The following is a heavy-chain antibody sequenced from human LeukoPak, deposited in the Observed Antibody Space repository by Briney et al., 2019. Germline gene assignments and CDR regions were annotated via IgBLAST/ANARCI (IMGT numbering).Heavy chain of an antibody. V-gene: IGHV3-23*01. Sequence: GGSLRLSCAASGFTFSSYAMSWVRQAPGKGLEWVSGISGSDGSTYYADSVKGRFTISRDYSKNTLYVQMNSLRDDDTAVYYCATDQRYAFDYWGQGILVTVSS. CDR1: GFTFSSYA. D-gene: IGHD3-9*01. CDR3: ATDQRYAFDY. CDR2: ISGSDGST. J-gene: IGHJ4*02.